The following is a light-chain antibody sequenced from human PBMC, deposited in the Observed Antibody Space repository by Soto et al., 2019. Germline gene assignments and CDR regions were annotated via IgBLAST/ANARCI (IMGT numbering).Light chain of an antibody. J-gene: IGKJ3*01. CDR1: QSVSIN. Sequence: EIVMTQSPATLSVSPGERATLSCRASQSVSINLAWYQQKPGQAPRLLIYGASTRATGIPARFSGSGSGTELTLTLSSLQSEDFSVYYCPQYNKWPFTFGPGTKVDI. CDR3: PQYNKWPFT. CDR2: GAS. V-gene: IGKV3-15*01.